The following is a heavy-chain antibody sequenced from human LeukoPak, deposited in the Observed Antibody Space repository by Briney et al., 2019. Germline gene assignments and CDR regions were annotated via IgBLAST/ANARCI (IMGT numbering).Heavy chain of an antibody. Sequence: ASVKVSCKASGGTFSSYAISWVRQAPGQGLEWMGGIIPIFGTANYAQKFQGRVTITMDESKRSAYMELSSLRSEDTAVYYCATLTTWSGDNGGDLDYWGKGTLVTVSS. J-gene: IGHJ4*02. CDR3: ATLTTWSGDNGGDLDY. CDR1: GGTFSSYA. CDR2: IIPIFGTA. V-gene: IGHV1-69*05. D-gene: IGHD3-3*01.